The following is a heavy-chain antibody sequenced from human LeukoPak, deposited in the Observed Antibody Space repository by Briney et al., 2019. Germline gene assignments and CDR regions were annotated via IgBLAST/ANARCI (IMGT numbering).Heavy chain of an antibody. CDR1: GYTFTGYY. CDR3: ARVHLPIPRVPYFDY. Sequence: ASVKVSCKASGYTFTGYYMHWVRQAPGQGLEWMGWINPNSGGTNYAQKFQGRVTMTRDTSISTAYMELSRLRSDDTAVYYCARVHLPIPRVPYFDYWGQGTLVTVSS. V-gene: IGHV1-2*02. CDR2: INPNSGGT. D-gene: IGHD2-2*01. J-gene: IGHJ4*02.